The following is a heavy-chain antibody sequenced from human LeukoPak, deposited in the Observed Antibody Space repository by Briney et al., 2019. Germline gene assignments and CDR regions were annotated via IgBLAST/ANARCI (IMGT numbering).Heavy chain of an antibody. CDR3: ARDHNYAFDN. D-gene: IGHD1-1*01. Sequence: GGSLRLPCATSGFPFSAYSMNWVRQAPGKGLEWISYIGISSGNTKYADSVKGRFTISGDNAENSLYLQMNSLRVEDTAIYYCARDHNYAFDNWGQGTLVTVSS. J-gene: IGHJ4*02. CDR2: IGISSGNT. CDR1: GFPFSAYS. V-gene: IGHV3-11*06.